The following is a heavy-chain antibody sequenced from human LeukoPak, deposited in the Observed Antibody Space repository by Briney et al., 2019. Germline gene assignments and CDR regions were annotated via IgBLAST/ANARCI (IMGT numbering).Heavy chain of an antibody. V-gene: IGHV3-72*01. CDR3: ARYQLPVRYFDF. D-gene: IGHD2-2*01. CDR1: GFTFSDHY. CDR2: IRNKANSYST. Sequence: GSLRLSCAASGFTFSDHYMDWIRQAPGKGLEWDARIRNKANSYSTEDAASVEGRFTISRDDSKSSLFLQMNTLKTEDTAVYYCARYQLPVRYFDFWGQGTLVTVSS. J-gene: IGHJ4*02.